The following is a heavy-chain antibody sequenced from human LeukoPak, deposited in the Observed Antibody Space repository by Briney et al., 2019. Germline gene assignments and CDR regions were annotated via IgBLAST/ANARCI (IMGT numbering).Heavy chain of an antibody. CDR1: GYTFTSYY. J-gene: IGHJ4*01. Sequence: ASVSVSCKASGYTFTSYYMHWVRPAPGLGLEWMGWIDPNTGGTNYAQNFQGRVTMTRDTSIGTAYMELTRLTSDDTAVYYCARGGYTYGDYWVHGTLVTVSS. CDR3: ARGGYTYGDY. CDR2: IDPNTGGT. V-gene: IGHV1-2*02. D-gene: IGHD5-18*01.